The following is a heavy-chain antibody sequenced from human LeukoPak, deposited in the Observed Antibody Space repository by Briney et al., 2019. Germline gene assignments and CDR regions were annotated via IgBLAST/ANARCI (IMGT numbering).Heavy chain of an antibody. J-gene: IGHJ6*03. D-gene: IGHD3-10*01. Sequence: SETLSLTCAVYGGSFSGYYWSWIRQPPGKGLEWIGSIYYSGSTYYNPSLKSRVTISVDTSKNQFSLKLSSVTAADTAVYYCARGRTVRGVIKFYYYMDVWGKGTTVTVSS. CDR3: ARGRTVRGVIKFYYYMDV. CDR1: GGSFSGYY. V-gene: IGHV4-34*01. CDR2: IYYSGST.